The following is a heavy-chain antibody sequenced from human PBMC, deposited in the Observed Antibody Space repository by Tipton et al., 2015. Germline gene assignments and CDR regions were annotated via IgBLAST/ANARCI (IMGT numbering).Heavy chain of an antibody. Sequence: LRLSCAVSAYSISSDYYWGWIRQPPGKGLEWIGSISHSGNTYYNPSLKSRVTMSRDTTKNQFSLKLTSVTAADTAVYYCACQDYDSLTRDYQTVDYWGQGTLVTVSS. CDR3: ACQDYDSLTRDYQTVDY. D-gene: IGHD3-9*01. J-gene: IGHJ4*02. CDR1: AYSISSDYY. V-gene: IGHV4-38-2*01. CDR2: ISHSGNT.